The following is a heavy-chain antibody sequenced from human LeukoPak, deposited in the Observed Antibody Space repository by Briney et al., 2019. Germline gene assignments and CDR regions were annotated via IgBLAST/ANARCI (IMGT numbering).Heavy chain of an antibody. J-gene: IGHJ4*02. CDR1: GGSISSSNW. Sequence: PSETLSLTCAVSGGSISSSNWWSWVRPPPGKGLEWIGEIYHSGSTNYNPSLKSRVTISVDKSKNQYSLKLSSVTAADTAVYYCARDGSNGAATGGFDYWGQGTLVTVSS. CDR3: ARDGSNGAATGGFDY. V-gene: IGHV4-4*02. CDR2: IYHSGST. D-gene: IGHD6-13*01.